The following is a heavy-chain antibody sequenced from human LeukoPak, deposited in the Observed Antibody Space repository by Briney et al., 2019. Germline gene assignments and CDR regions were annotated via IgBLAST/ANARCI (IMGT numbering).Heavy chain of an antibody. V-gene: IGHV3-30*18. J-gene: IGHJ4*02. D-gene: IGHD3-3*01. Sequence: PGRSLRLSCAASGFTFSSYGMHWVRQAPGKGLEWVAVISYDGSNKYYADSVKGRFTISRDNSKNTLYLQMNSLRAEDTAVYYCAKDGSRSGYDFWSGYQYFDYWGQGTLVTVSS. CDR1: GFTFSSYG. CDR2: ISYDGSNK. CDR3: AKDGSRSGYDFWSGYQYFDY.